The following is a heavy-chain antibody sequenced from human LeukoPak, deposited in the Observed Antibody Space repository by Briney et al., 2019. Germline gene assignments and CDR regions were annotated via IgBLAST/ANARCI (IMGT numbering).Heavy chain of an antibody. CDR2: IRYDGNNK. V-gene: IGHV3-30*02. J-gene: IGHJ4*02. CDR1: GFTFSTYD. Sequence: PGGSLRLSCAASGFTFSTYDMHWVRQAPGKGLEWVAFIRYDGNNKFYADSVKGRFTISRDNSKNTLYLQMNSLRAEDTAVYYCAKMYGGTYIGNWGQGTLVTVSA. CDR3: AKMYGGTYIGN. D-gene: IGHD1-26*01.